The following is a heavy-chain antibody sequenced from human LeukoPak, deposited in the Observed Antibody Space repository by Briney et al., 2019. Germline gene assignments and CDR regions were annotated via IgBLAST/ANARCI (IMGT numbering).Heavy chain of an antibody. V-gene: IGHV4-59*01. D-gene: IGHD5-18*01. CDR3: ARDGRGYSYGYGYYYYGMDV. Sequence: SETLSLTCTVSGGSISSYYWSWIRQPPGKGLEWIGYIYSSGSTNYNPSLKSRVTISVDTSKNQFSLKLSSVTAADTAVYYCARDGRGYSYGYGYYYYGMDVWGQGTTVTVSS. J-gene: IGHJ6*02. CDR1: GGSISSYY. CDR2: IYSSGST.